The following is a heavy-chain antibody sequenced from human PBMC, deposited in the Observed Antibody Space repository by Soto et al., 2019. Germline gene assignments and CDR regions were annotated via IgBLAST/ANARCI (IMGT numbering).Heavy chain of an antibody. CDR1: GFSFSSFG. CDR3: AKPSYDFWSGYYHPFDY. CDR2: IWYDGSLE. V-gene: IGHV3-33*03. J-gene: IGHJ4*02. Sequence: QVQLVESGGGVVQPGRSLRLSCAASGFSFSSFGMHWVRQAPGRGLEWVAIIWYDGSLEYYPDSVKGRFTISRDNSKNTFYPKMNSLRVEDTAVYYCAKPSYDFWSGYYHPFDYWGQGTLVTVSS. D-gene: IGHD3-3*01.